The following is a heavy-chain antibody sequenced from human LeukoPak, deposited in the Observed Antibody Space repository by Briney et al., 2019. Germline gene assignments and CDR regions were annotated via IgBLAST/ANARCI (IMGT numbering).Heavy chain of an antibody. CDR3: AGHDEGSGWYRSYIDL. CDR1: GVSISSYY. J-gene: IGHJ2*01. V-gene: IGHV4-4*09. D-gene: IGHD6-19*01. CDR2: ISTSGST. Sequence: PSETLSLTCTVSGVSISSYYCSWIRQPPGKGLEWNGYISTSGSTDYSPSLKSRVTISVDRSKNQCSLNLSSVTAADTAVYYCAGHDEGSGWYRSYIDLWGRGTLVIVSS.